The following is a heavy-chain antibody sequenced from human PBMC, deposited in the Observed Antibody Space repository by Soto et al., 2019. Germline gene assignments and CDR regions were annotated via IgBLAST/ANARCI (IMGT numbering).Heavy chain of an antibody. CDR1: GFTFSNNG. Sequence: QVQLVESGGGVVQPGRSLRLSCVASGFTFSNNGIHWVRQAPGKGLEWVAVISSDGSKKYYADSVKGRFTISRDNSKNTLYLQMNSLRDEDTAVYYCALALYGGSSRFDYWGQGTLVTVSS. CDR2: ISSDGSKK. D-gene: IGHD2-15*01. V-gene: IGHV3-30*03. J-gene: IGHJ4*02. CDR3: ALALYGGSSRFDY.